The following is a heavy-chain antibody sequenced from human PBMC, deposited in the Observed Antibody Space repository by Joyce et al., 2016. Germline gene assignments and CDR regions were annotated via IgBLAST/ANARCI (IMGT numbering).Heavy chain of an antibody. Sequence: QVQLVQSGAEVKKPGASVKVSCKASGYTFSGDYMHWVRQAPGQGLEWMGWSDHHTGGTNYAQRFQGRVTLTRDTSINTAYMELRNLRSDDTAVYYCARDPGVGDYWGQGTLVIVSS. J-gene: IGHJ4*02. V-gene: IGHV1-2*02. CDR1: GYTFSGDY. CDR3: ARDPGVGDY. D-gene: IGHD1-26*01. CDR2: SDHHTGGT.